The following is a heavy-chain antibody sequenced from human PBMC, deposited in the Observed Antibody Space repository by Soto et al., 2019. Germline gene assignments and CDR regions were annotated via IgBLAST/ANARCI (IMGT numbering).Heavy chain of an antibody. CDR2: ISSSSSYI. J-gene: IGHJ3*02. CDR3: ASSGYSGYDDAFDI. D-gene: IGHD5-12*01. Sequence: GGSLRLSCAASGFTFSSYSMNWVRQAPGKGLEWVSSISSSSSYIYYADSVKGRFTISRDNAKNSLYLQMNSLRAEDTAVYYCASSGYSGYDDAFDIWGQGTMVTVSS. CDR1: GFTFSSYS. V-gene: IGHV3-21*01.